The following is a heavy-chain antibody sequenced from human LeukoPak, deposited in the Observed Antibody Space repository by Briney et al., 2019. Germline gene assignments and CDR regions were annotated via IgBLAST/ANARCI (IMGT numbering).Heavy chain of an antibody. CDR1: GFTFISNW. V-gene: IGHV3-7*01. D-gene: IGHD6-6*01. J-gene: IGHJ4*02. CDR2: IKRDGSEK. CDR3: AREPLSSSAVDY. Sequence: GGSLRFSGAASGFTFISNWRTWVRQTPGKGREWVANIKRDGSEKYYVDSVEGRFTISRDNAKNSLYLQMNSLTAEDTAVYYCAREPLSSSAVDYWGQGTLVTVSS.